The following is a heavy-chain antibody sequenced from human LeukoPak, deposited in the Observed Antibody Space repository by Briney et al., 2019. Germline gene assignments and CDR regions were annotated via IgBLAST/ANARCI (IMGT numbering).Heavy chain of an antibody. D-gene: IGHD3-10*01. CDR2: ISSSSSSTM. V-gene: IGHV3-48*01. CDR1: GFTFSGYS. CDR3: ARLQGSGTFSSFDY. J-gene: IGHJ4*02. Sequence: GGSLRLSCVASGFTFSGYSMNWVRQSPGKGLEWVSYISSSSSSTMYYADSVKGRFTISRDNAKNSLSLQMYSLRAEDTAVYYCARLQGSGTFSSFDYWGQGTLVTVSS.